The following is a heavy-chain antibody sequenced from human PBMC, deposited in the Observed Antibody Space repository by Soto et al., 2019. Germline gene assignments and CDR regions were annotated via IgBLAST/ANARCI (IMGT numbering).Heavy chain of an antibody. CDR1: GFILRSYY. Sequence: GSLRLPGAASGFILRSYYMNWVRQAPGKGPELVARVKHSPKNYGTEYAPSVRGRFTISRDDSQSSLFLQMNNLKTDDTDVYYCVRNNLGLVVPWGQGTLVIVSA. J-gene: IGHJ5*02. CDR3: VRNNLGLVVP. V-gene: IGHV3-72*01. D-gene: IGHD7-27*01. CDR2: VKHSPKNYGT.